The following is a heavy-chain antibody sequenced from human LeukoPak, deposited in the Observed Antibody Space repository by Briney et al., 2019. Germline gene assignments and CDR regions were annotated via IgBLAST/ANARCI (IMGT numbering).Heavy chain of an antibody. CDR1: GYSISSGYY. Sequence: PSETLSLTCAVSGYSISSGYYWGWIRQPPGKGLGWIGSIYHSGSTYYNPSLKSRVTISVDTSKNQFSLKLSSVTAADTAVYYCARRGFDQLLAYWYFDLWGRGTLVTVSS. CDR2: IYHSGST. V-gene: IGHV4-38-2*01. CDR3: ARRGFDQLLAYWYFDL. J-gene: IGHJ2*01. D-gene: IGHD2-2*01.